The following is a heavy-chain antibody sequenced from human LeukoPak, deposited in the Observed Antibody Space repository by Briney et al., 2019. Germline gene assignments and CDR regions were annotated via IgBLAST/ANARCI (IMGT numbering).Heavy chain of an antibody. CDR1: GFTFSPVW. J-gene: IGHJ4*02. CDR3: ASKSDTRPFNYFDY. V-gene: IGHV3-74*01. D-gene: IGHD2-21*01. CDR2: IINDGSYT. Sequence: GGSLRLSCAASGFTFSPVWMHWVRQPPGKGLMWVSHIINDGSYTTYADSVKGRFTISRDNAKNTVYLQMNSLRAEDTAVYYCASKSDTRPFNYFDYWGQGTLVTVSS.